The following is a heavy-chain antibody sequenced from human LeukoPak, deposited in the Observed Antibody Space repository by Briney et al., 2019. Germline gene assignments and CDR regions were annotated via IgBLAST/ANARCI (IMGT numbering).Heavy chain of an antibody. Sequence: SETLSLTRTVSGGSVSSYYWSWIRQPAGKGLEWIGHIYTSGTTNYNPSLKSRVTMSIDTSKNQFSLKLSSVTAADTAIYYCARDAKYYYGSRTYFFFEYWGQGTLLTVSS. CDR1: GGSVSSYY. V-gene: IGHV4-4*07. J-gene: IGHJ4*02. CDR3: ARDAKYYYGSRTYFFFEY. CDR2: IYTSGTT. D-gene: IGHD3-10*01.